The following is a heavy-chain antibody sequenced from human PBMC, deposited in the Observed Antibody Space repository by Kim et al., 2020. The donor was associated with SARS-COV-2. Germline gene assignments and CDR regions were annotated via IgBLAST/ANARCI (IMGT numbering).Heavy chain of an antibody. D-gene: IGHD4-4*01. V-gene: IGHV1-69*01. Sequence: QGRVTITADESTSTAYMELSSLRSEDTAVYYCARDRALQSTYYYYGMDVWGQGTTVTVSS. CDR3: ARDRALQSTYYYYGMDV. J-gene: IGHJ6*02.